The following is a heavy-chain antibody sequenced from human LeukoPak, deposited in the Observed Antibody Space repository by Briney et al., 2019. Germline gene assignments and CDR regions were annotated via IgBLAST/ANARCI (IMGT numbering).Heavy chain of an antibody. D-gene: IGHD1-7*01. Sequence: GGSLRLSCAASGFTASSNYMSWVRQAPGKGLEWVSVFYGGVTTYYADSVKGRFTISRDNPKNTLYLQMNSLRAEDTAVYYCARILTGTLYFESWGQGTLVTVSS. CDR2: FYGGVTT. J-gene: IGHJ4*02. CDR1: GFTASSNY. CDR3: ARILTGTLYFES. V-gene: IGHV3-66*01.